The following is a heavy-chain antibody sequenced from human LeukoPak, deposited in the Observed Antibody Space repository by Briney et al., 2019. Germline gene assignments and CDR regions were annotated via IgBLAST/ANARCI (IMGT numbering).Heavy chain of an antibody. D-gene: IGHD4-17*01. CDR2: ISYDGSNK. J-gene: IGHJ4*02. CDR3: ARDTVTDYYFDY. CDR1: GFTFSSYA. Sequence: GGSLRLSCAASGFTFSSYAMLWVRQAPGKGLEWVAVISYDGSNKYYADSVKGRFTISRDNSKNTLYLQMNSLRAEDTAVYYCARDTVTDYYFDYWGQGTLVTVSS. V-gene: IGHV3-30-3*01.